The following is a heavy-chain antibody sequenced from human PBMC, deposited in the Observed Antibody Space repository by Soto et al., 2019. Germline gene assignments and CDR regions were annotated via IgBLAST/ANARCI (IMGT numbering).Heavy chain of an antibody. Sequence: ESGGALVQPGGSLRLSCAASGFTFSSYAMSWVRQAPGKGLECVSGISGSGSTRNYVDSVKGRFTISRDNSMNTLFLQMNSLRAEDTAVYYCAKSPAYGDYGWYFDLWGRGTLVTVSS. CDR2: ISGSGSTR. D-gene: IGHD4-17*01. V-gene: IGHV3-23*01. J-gene: IGHJ2*01. CDR1: GFTFSSYA. CDR3: AKSPAYGDYGWYFDL.